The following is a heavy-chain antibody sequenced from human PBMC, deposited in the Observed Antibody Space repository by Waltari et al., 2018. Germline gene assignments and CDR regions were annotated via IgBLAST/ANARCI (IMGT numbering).Heavy chain of an antibody. J-gene: IGHJ6*03. Sequence: EEQLVESGGGLVQPGGSLRLSWVASGFGFSSSVMYWVRQAPGKALEWVSSISTSGDSIHYADSVKGRFTISRDNSKSSLYLQLSSLRAEDTAVYYCARVGGYYYYYMDVWGKGTTVTVSS. CDR2: ISTSGDSI. CDR3: ARVGGYYYYYMDV. V-gene: IGHV3-48*03. CDR1: GFGFSSSV. D-gene: IGHD3-16*01.